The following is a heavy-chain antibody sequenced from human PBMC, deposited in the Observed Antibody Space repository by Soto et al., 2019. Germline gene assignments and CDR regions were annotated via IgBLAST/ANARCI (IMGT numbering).Heavy chain of an antibody. CDR3: ARVEYSSSSLVLNWYFDL. Sequence: QLQLQESGPGLVKPSETLSLTCTVSGGSISSSSYYWGWIRQPPGKGLEWIGSIYYSGSTYYNPSLKSRVTISVDTSKNQFSLKLSSVTAADTAVYYCARVEYSSSSLVLNWYFDLWGRGTLVTVSS. CDR2: IYYSGST. J-gene: IGHJ2*01. CDR1: GGSISSSSYY. V-gene: IGHV4-39*01. D-gene: IGHD6-6*01.